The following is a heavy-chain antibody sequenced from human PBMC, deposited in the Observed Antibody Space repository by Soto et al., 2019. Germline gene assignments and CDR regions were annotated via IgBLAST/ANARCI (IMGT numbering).Heavy chain of an antibody. Sequence: SETLSLTCAVSGGSISSGDWCWSWVRQSPGKGLEWIGEIYYSGSTTYNPSLKSRVTISVDKSKNHFSLSLISVTAADTAVYYCARAARGYSYFDYWGQGTLVTVSS. CDR1: GGSISSGDW. D-gene: IGHD5-18*01. CDR3: ARAARGYSYFDY. J-gene: IGHJ4*02. V-gene: IGHV4-4*02. CDR2: IYYSGST.